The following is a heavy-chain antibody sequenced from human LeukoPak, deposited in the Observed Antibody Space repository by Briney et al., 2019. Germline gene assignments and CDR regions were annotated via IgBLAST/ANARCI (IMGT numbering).Heavy chain of an antibody. CDR2: INPSFNPGVDVT. J-gene: IGHJ4*02. CDR1: GYTFSSYH. CDR3: ARAWESIAGYYFDY. Sequence: ASVKVSCKASGYTFSSYHIHWVRQAPGQGLEWMGKINPSFNPGVDVTRYAQKFQGRVTMTRDTSTNTVYMELSSLRSEDTAVYYCARAWESIAGYYFDYWGQGTLVTVSS. V-gene: IGHV1-46*01. D-gene: IGHD1-26*01.